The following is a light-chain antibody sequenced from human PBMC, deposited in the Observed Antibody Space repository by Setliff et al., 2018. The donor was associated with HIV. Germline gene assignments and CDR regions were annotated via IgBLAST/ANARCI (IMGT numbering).Light chain of an antibody. V-gene: IGLV2-14*02. J-gene: IGLJ1*01. Sequence: QSALTQPASVSGSPGQSITISCSGTSSDVGNYNLVSWYQQPPGKAPKLMVYEVSGRPSGVSYRFSGSKSGTTASLTISGLQTEDEADYFCSSYTSSGTLFVFGTGTKVTVL. CDR2: EVS. CDR1: SSDVGNYNL. CDR3: SSYTSSGTLFV.